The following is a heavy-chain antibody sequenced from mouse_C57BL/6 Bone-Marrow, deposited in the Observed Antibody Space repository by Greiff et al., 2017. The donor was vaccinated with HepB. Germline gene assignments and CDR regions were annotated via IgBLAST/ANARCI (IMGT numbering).Heavy chain of an antibody. CDR2: ISDGGSYT. J-gene: IGHJ1*03. CDR1: GFTFSSYA. D-gene: IGHD1-1*01. Sequence: EVQLMESGGGLVKPGGSLKLSCAASGFTFSSYAMSWVRQTPEKRLEWVATISDGGSYTYYPDNVKGRFTISRDNAKNNLYLQMSHLKSEDTAMYYCARDSTTVVARDWYFDVWGTGTTVTVSS. V-gene: IGHV5-4*01. CDR3: ARDSTTVVARDWYFDV.